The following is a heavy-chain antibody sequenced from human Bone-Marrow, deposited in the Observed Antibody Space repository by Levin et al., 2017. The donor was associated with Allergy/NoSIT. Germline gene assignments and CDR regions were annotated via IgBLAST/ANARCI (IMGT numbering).Heavy chain of an antibody. D-gene: IGHD2-8*01. CDR1: GFTFDDYA. Sequence: SLKISCAASGFTFDDYAMHWVRQAPGKGLEWVSGISWNSGSIGYADSVKGRFTISRDNAKNSLYLQMNSLRAEDTALYYCAKSESKGCGCTNGVCHYGMDVWGQGTTVTVSS. V-gene: IGHV3-9*01. CDR3: AKSESKGCGCTNGVCHYGMDV. CDR2: ISWNSGSI. J-gene: IGHJ6*02.